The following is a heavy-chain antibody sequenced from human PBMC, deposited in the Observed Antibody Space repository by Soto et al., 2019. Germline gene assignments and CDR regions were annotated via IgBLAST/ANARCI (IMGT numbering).Heavy chain of an antibody. CDR1: GGSFSGYY. CDR2: INHSGST. J-gene: IGHJ3*02. Sequence: QVQLQQWGAGLLKPSETLSLTCAVYGGSFSGYYWSWIRQPPGKGLEWIGEINHSGSTNYNPSLXXRXXIAVDSSTTQYSLKLSSVTAADTAVYSCARLALRFHGAFDIWGQGTMVTVSS. CDR3: ARLALRFHGAFDI. V-gene: IGHV4-34*01. D-gene: IGHD3-3*01.